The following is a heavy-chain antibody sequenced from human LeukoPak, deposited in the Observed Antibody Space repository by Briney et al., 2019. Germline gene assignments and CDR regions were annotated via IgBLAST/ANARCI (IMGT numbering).Heavy chain of an antibody. CDR2: IRGNVDT. J-gene: IGHJ4*02. CDR3: ARASRVSPTDAVR. CDR1: GLSFSRFA. D-gene: IGHD3-10*01. V-gene: IGHV3-23*01. Sequence: PGGSLRLSCAASGLSFSRFAMSWVRQGPARGLEWVSSIRGNVDTFYADSVKGRFTLSSDSSSNTVYFQLNNLRVEDTAIYYCARASRVSPTDAVRWGQGTLVTVSS.